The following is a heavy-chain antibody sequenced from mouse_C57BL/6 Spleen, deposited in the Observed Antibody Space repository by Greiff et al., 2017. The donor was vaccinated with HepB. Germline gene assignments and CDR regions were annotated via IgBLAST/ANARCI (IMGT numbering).Heavy chain of an antibody. V-gene: IGHV1-54*01. CDR2: INPGRGGT. J-gene: IGHJ4*01. CDR1: GYAFTNYL. D-gene: IGHD1-1*01. Sequence: VQLQQSGAELVRPGPSVKVSCKASGYAFTNYLIEWVKQRPGQGLEWIGVINPGRGGTNYNEKFKGKATLTADKSSSTAYMQLSSLTSEDSAVYFCARSDYYGSSFYAMDYWGQGTSVTVSS. CDR3: ARSDYYGSSFYAMDY.